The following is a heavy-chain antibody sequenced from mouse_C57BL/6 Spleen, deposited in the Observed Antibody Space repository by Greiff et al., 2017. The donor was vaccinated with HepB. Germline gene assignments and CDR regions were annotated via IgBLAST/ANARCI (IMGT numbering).Heavy chain of an antibody. CDR1: GYTFTEYT. D-gene: IGHD2-5*01. J-gene: IGHJ2*01. CDR2: FYPGSGSI. CDR3: ARNETPYYSNLYFDY. V-gene: IGHV1-62-2*01. Sequence: QVQLQQSGAELVKPGASVKLSCKASGYTFTEYTIHWVKQRSGQGLEWIGWFYPGSGSIKYNEKFKDKATLTADKSSSTVYMELSSLTSEDSAVFFCARNETPYYSNLYFDYWGQGTTLTVSS.